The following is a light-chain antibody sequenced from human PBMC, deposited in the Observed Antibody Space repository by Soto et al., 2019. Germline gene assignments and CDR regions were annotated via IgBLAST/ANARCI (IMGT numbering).Light chain of an antibody. CDR3: SSYTSSSTLV. CDR2: EVT. V-gene: IGLV2-14*01. CDR1: SSDIGRYNY. Sequence: QSVLTQPASVSGSPGQSITVSCTGTSSDIGRYNYVSWYQQYPGQAPKLVIYEVTHRPSGISNRFSASKSGNTASLTISGLQADDEADYYCSSYTSSSTLVFGGGTNLTVL. J-gene: IGLJ2*01.